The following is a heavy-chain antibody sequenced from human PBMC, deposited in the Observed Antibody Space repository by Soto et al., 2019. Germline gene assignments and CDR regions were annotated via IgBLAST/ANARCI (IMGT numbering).Heavy chain of an antibody. J-gene: IGHJ4*02. CDR1: GFTFNIYI. V-gene: IGHV3-21*01. CDR3: ARDTKMLAPLIYMDH. D-gene: IGHD3-22*01. CDR2: ISSRSSNI. Sequence: GGSLRVSCAASGFTFNIYIMNWVRQSPGKGLEWVSSISSRSSNIDCADSVKGRFTISRDNANNSLYLQMNNLSADDTAVYYCARDTKMLAPLIYMDHWGRGTLVTVSS.